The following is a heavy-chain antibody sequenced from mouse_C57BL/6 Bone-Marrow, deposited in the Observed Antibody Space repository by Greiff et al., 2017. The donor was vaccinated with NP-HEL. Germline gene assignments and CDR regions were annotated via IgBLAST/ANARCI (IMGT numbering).Heavy chain of an antibody. CDR3: ARDYYGSSTWFAY. V-gene: IGHV1-81*01. D-gene: IGHD1-1*01. Sequence: VQLQQSGAELARPGASVKLSCKASGYTFTSYGISWVKQRTGQGLEWIGEIYPRSGNTYYNEKFKGKATLTADKSSSTAYMELRSLTSEDSAVHFCARDYYGSSTWFAYWGQGTLVTVSA. CDR1: GYTFTSYG. CDR2: IYPRSGNT. J-gene: IGHJ3*01.